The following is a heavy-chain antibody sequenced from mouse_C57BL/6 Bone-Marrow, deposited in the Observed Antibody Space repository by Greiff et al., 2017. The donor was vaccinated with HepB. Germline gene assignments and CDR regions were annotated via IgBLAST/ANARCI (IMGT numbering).Heavy chain of an antibody. D-gene: IGHD1-1*01. CDR3: ARLQYYGSIYYAMDY. J-gene: IGHJ4*01. V-gene: IGHV1-64*01. CDR2: IHPNSGST. CDR1: GYTFTSYW. Sequence: QVQLQQSGAELVKPGASVKLSCKASGYTFTSYWMHWVKQRPGQGLEWIGMIHPNSGSTNYNEKFKSKAKLTVDKSSSTAYMQLSSLTSEDSAVYYCARLQYYGSIYYAMDYWGQGTSVTVSS.